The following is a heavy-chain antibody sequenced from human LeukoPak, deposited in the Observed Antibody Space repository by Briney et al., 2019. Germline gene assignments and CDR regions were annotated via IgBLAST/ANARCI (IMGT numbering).Heavy chain of an antibody. CDR2: IIHSGRT. J-gene: IGHJ4*02. D-gene: IGHD2-15*01. Sequence: SETLSLTCAVYGGSFNGYYWSWIRQPPGKGLEWIGEIIHSGRTSYNPSLKGRVTISIDTSKHQFSLKLNSVTAADTAVYYCARELRYCSGDSCYSGDYWGQGTLVTVSS. CDR1: GGSFNGYY. CDR3: ARELRYCSGDSCYSGDY. V-gene: IGHV4-34*12.